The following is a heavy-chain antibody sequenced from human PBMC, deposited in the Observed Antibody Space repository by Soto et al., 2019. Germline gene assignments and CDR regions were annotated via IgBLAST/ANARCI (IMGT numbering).Heavy chain of an antibody. CDR3: ARDPPLSVLVVVAAEDF. D-gene: IGHD3-16*02. V-gene: IGHV3-21*02. CDR2: ITSGSSFR. CDR1: GFAFSNLN. J-gene: IGHJ4*02. Sequence: EVQLVESGGGLDKPGGSLRLSCAASGFAFSNLNMNWVRQAPGKGLEWVSSITSGSSFRDYADSVKGRFSISRDNDKNLVYLHMDSLRAEDTAVYYCARDPPLSVLVVVAAEDFWGQGTLVTVSA.